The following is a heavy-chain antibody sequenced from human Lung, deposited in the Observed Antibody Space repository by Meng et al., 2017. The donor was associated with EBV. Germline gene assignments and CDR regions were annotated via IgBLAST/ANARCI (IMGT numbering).Heavy chain of an antibody. D-gene: IGHD3-22*01. V-gene: IGHV4-31*03. CDR1: GVSISSGGHY. J-gene: IGHJ4*02. Sequence: PRLETPSQPLSLICTVSGVSISSGGHYWSWIRQHPEKGLEWIGYIYYSGSNYYKPSLKSRLTISVDTSKNQLSLRLSSVTAADTAVYYCARGLWYYDRGGYFDNWGRGTLVTVSS. CDR2: IYYSGSN. CDR3: ARGLWYYDRGGYFDN.